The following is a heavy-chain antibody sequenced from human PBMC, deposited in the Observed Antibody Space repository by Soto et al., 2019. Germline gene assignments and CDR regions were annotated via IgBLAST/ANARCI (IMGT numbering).Heavy chain of an antibody. CDR2: IYYSVST. CDR1: GGSIISYF. D-gene: IGHD1-26*01. CDR3: ARHSVGPRHTYYFDC. J-gene: IGHJ4*02. Sequence: QVQLQESGPGLVKPSETLSLTCTVSGGSIISYFWSWIIQPPGKGLEWIGYIYYSVSTNYNPSLNRRVTISVDTSNNQFALKLSSVTAADTDVYYGARHSVGPRHTYYFDCWGQGTLVTVSS. V-gene: IGHV4-59*08.